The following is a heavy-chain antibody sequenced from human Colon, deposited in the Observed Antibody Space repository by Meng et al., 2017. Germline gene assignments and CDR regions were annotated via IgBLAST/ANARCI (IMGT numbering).Heavy chain of an antibody. D-gene: IGHD3-22*01. CDR2: INAGNGNT. CDR3: ARAGYDSSGYYPQPFDY. V-gene: IGHV1-3*01. CDR1: VGSLTSYA. Sequence: RQGSVGSLTSYAMHWVRQAPGQRLEWMGWINAGNGNTKYSQRFQGRVTITRDTSASTAYMELSSLRSEDTTVYYCARAGYDSSGYYPQPFDYWGQGTLVTVSS. J-gene: IGHJ4*02.